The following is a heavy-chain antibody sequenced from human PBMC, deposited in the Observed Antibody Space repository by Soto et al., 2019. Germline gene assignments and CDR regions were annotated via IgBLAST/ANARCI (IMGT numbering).Heavy chain of an antibody. CDR2: IYYSGST. CDR3: ARAFFPDDSSGLDY. D-gene: IGHD3-22*01. V-gene: IGHV4-61*01. CDR1: GGSVSSGSYY. Sequence: SETLSLTCTVSGGSVSSGSYYWSWIRQPPGKGLEWIGYIYYSGSTNYNPSLKSRVTISVDTSKNQFSLKLSSVTAADTAVYYCARAFFPDDSSGLDYWGQGTLVTVSS. J-gene: IGHJ4*02.